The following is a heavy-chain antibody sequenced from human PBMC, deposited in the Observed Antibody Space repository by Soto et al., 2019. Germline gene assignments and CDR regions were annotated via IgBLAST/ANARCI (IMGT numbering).Heavy chain of an antibody. CDR1: AYTSTSSD. CDR2: INPSGGST. Sequence: SVKVSCKASAYTSTSSDMHWVRQAPGQGLEWMGIINPSGGSTSYAQRFQGRVTMTRDTSTSTVYMELSSLRSEDTAVYYCARDYGEGLDYWGQGTLVTVSS. J-gene: IGHJ4*02. D-gene: IGHD4-17*01. CDR3: ARDYGEGLDY. V-gene: IGHV1-46*01.